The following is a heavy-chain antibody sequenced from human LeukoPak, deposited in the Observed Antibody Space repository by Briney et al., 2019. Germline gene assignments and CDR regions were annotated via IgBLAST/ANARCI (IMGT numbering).Heavy chain of an antibody. CDR3: ARDYDSSGYYYFDY. Sequence: GGSLRLSCAASGFTFSSYWMSWVRQAPGKGLEWVANIKQDGSEKYYVDSVKGRFTISRDNAKNSLYLQMNSLGAEDTAVYYCARDYDSSGYYYFDYWGQGTLVTVSS. CDR1: GFTFSSYW. D-gene: IGHD3-22*01. CDR2: IKQDGSEK. V-gene: IGHV3-7*01. J-gene: IGHJ4*02.